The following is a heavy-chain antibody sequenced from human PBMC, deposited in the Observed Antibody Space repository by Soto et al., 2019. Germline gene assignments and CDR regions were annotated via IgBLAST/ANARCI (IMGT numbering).Heavy chain of an antibody. CDR3: ARAPSGVTTNPIDH. J-gene: IGHJ4*02. CDR1: GGSFSGYY. Sequence: QVQLQQWGAGLLKPSETLSLTCAVYGGSFSGYYWSWIRQPPGKGLEWIGEINHSGSTNYHPALKNGVTPTTEKPKNQFYLKLGDVTPADEAVYYCARAPSGVTTNPIDHRGQGTLVTVSS. V-gene: IGHV4-34*01. D-gene: IGHD3-10*01. CDR2: INHSGST.